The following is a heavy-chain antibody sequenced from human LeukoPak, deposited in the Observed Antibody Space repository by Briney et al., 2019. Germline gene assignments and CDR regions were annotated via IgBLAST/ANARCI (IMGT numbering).Heavy chain of an antibody. D-gene: IGHD6-19*01. J-gene: IGHJ5*02. CDR1: GGSISSYY. V-gene: IGHV4-59*01. Sequence: SETLSLTCTVSGGSISSYYWSWIRQPPGKGLEWIGYIYYSGSTNYNPSLKSRVTISVDTSKNQFSLKLSSVTAADTAVYYCARGQDSGWYNWFDPWGQGTLVTVSS. CDR3: ARGQDSGWYNWFDP. CDR2: IYYSGST.